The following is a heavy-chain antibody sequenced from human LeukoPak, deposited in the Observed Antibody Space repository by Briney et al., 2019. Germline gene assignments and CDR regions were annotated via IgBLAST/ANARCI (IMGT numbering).Heavy chain of an antibody. Sequence: ASVKVSCKASGYTFSDYYIHWVSQAPGQGLKWMGWINPDSGGTNYAQNFQGRVTMTRDTSISTAYLELKSLRSDDTAVYYCARVVEVRGPVHYSYYMDVWGKGTTVTVSS. CDR1: GYTFSDYY. CDR2: INPDSGGT. D-gene: IGHD3-10*01. CDR3: ARVVEVRGPVHYSYYMDV. J-gene: IGHJ6*03. V-gene: IGHV1-2*02.